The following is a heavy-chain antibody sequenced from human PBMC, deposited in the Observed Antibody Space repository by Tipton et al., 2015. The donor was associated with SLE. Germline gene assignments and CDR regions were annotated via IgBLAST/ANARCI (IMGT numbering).Heavy chain of an antibody. CDR2: IYYSGST. D-gene: IGHD3-10*01. J-gene: IGHJ4*02. V-gene: IGHV4-59*04. CDR3: ASIKAEYYGSGSYYVD. CDR1: GVSISSHY. Sequence: TLSLTCIVSGVSISSHYWSWIRQPPGKGLEWIGCIYYSGSTYYNPSLKSRVTISVDTSKNQFSLKLSSVTAADTAVYYCASIKAEYYGSGSYYVDWGQGTLVTVSS.